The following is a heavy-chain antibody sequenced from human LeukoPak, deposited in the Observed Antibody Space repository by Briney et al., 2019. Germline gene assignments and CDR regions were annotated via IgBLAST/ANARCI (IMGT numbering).Heavy chain of an antibody. V-gene: IGHV1-58*02. D-gene: IGHD6-19*01. CDR1: GFTFTSSA. Sequence: RASVKVSCKASGFTFTSSAMQWVRQARGQRLEWIGWIVVGSGNTNYAQKFQERVTITRDMSTSRAYMELSSLRAEDTAVYYCARARNIYSSDWYRPFDYWGQGTLVTVSS. J-gene: IGHJ4*02. CDR3: ARARNIYSSDWYRPFDY. CDR2: IVVGSGNT.